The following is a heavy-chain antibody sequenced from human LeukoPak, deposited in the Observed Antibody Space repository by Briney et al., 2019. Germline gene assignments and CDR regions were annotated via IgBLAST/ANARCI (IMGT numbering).Heavy chain of an antibody. CDR1: GYTFTGYY. D-gene: IGHD3-10*01. Sequence: GASVKVSCKASGYTFTGYYMHWVRQAPGQGLEWMGWINPNSGGTNYAQKFQGRVTMTRDTSISTAYMELSRLRSEDTAVYYCARDNGSGSYLFDHWGQGTLVSVSS. V-gene: IGHV1-2*02. CDR2: INPNSGGT. J-gene: IGHJ4*02. CDR3: ARDNGSGSYLFDH.